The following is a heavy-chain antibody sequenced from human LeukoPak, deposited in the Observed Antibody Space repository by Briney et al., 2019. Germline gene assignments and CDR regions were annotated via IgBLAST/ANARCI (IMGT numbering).Heavy chain of an antibody. J-gene: IGHJ4*02. D-gene: IGHD6-19*01. CDR2: ISSSSSTI. CDR3: ARDLIAVAGTWFGY. CDR1: GFTFSSYS. Sequence: GGSLRLSCAASGFTFSSYSMNWVRQAPGKGLEWVSYISSSSSTIYYADSVKGRFTISRDNAKNSLYLQMNSLRAEDTAVYYCARDLIAVAGTWFGYWGQGTLVTVSS. V-gene: IGHV3-48*01.